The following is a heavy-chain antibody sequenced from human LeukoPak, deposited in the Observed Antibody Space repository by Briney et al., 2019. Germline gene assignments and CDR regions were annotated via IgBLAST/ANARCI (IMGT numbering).Heavy chain of an antibody. D-gene: IGHD3-22*01. Sequence: ETLSLTXTVSGGSISSYYWSWIRQPPGKGLEWVSAISGSGGSTYYADSVKGRFTISRDNSKNTLYLQMNSLRAEDTAVYYCAKALYYYDSSGYLHWGQGTLVTVSS. V-gene: IGHV3-23*01. CDR1: GGSISSYY. CDR2: ISGSGGST. CDR3: AKALYYYDSSGYLH. J-gene: IGHJ4*02.